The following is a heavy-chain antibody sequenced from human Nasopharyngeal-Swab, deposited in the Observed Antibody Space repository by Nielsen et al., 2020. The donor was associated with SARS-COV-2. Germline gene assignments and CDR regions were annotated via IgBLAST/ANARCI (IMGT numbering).Heavy chain of an antibody. CDR3: ARGLGWRGAFDI. Sequence: SVKVSCKVSGYTLTELSMHWVRQAPGKGLEWMGGIIPIFGTANYAQKFQGRVTITADESTSTAYMELSSLRSEDTAVYYCARGLGWRGAFDIWGQGTMVTVSS. D-gene: IGHD2-15*01. CDR1: GYTLTELS. J-gene: IGHJ3*02. V-gene: IGHV1-69*13. CDR2: IIPIFGTA.